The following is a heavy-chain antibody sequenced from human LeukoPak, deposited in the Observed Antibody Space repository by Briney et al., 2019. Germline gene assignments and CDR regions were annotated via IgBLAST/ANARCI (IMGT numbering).Heavy chain of an antibody. V-gene: IGHV3-30*02. CDR1: GFTFSSYG. CDR2: IRYDGSNK. CDR3: AKDEAYYDCSTNWFDP. Sequence: GGSLRLSCAAPGFTFSSYGMHWVRQAPGKGLEWVAFIRYDGSNKYYADSVKGRFTISRDNSKNTLYLQMNSLRAEDTAVYYCAKDEAYYDCSTNWFDPWGQGTLVTVSS. J-gene: IGHJ5*02. D-gene: IGHD3-3*01.